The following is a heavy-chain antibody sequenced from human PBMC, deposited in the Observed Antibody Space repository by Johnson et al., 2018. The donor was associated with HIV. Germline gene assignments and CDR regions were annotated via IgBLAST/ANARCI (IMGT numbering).Heavy chain of an antibody. CDR3: EGYYYDNKDGFDI. CDR1: GFTFSSYE. V-gene: IGHV3-48*03. J-gene: IGHJ3*02. CDR2: ISSSGSTI. D-gene: IGHD3-22*01. Sequence: VQLVESGGGLVQPGGSLRLSCAASGFTFSSYEMNWVRQAPGKGLEWVSYISSSGSTIYYADSVKGRFTISRDNAKNSLYLQMNSLRAEDTAIYYCEGYYYDNKDGFDIWGQGTTVTVSS.